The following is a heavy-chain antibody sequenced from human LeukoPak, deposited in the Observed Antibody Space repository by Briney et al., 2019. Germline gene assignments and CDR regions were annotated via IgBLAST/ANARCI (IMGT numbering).Heavy chain of an antibody. Sequence: GGSLRLSCAASGFTFSTYDMHWVRQATGKGLEWVSAIDTTGDTYYPGSVKGRFTISRENAKNSLYLQMNSLRAGDTAVYYCARDRYGSGSLWGQGTLVTVSS. J-gene: IGHJ4*02. CDR2: IDTTGDT. D-gene: IGHD3-10*01. V-gene: IGHV3-13*01. CDR3: ARDRYGSGSL. CDR1: GFTFSTYD.